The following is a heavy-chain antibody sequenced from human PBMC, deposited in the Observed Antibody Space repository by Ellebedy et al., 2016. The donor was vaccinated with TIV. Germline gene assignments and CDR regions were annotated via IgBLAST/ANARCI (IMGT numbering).Heavy chain of an antibody. V-gene: IGHV3-64*01. CDR2: IRGHGDMS. J-gene: IGHJ5*02. CDR1: GFTFRHYF. CDR3: ARDRLGGYGFDP. Sequence: GESLKISCAASGFTFRHYFLHWVRQAPAKGLEYVSSIRGHGDMSHYANSVKGRFTISRDNSKNTLYLQMGSLRVDDMAVYYCARDRLGGYGFDPWGQGTLVTVSS. D-gene: IGHD5-12*01.